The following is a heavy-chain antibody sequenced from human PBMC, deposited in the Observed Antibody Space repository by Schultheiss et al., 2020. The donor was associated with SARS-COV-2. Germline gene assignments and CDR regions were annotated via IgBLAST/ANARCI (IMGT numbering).Heavy chain of an antibody. V-gene: IGHV4-4*02. D-gene: IGHD1-7*01. CDR3: ARGNYVINWFAP. Sequence: SETLSLTCAVSGGSISSSNWWSWVRQPPGKGLEWIGEIDHRGTTTYNPSLMNRVTMSIDKSNNHFSLNLKSVTAADTAIYYCARGNYVINWFAPWCRGMLVTVSS. J-gene: IGHJ5*02. CDR2: IDHRGTT. CDR1: GGSISSSNW.